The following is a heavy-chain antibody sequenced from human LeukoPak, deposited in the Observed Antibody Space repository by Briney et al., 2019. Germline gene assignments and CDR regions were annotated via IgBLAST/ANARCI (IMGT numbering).Heavy chain of an antibody. CDR1: GFTFSSYA. Sequence: GGSLRLSCADSGFTFSSYAMNWVRQAPGKGLEWVSGIGGSGGSTYYADSVKGRFTISRDNSKNTLYLQMNSLRAEDTAVYYCAKGFPNGGNSYFDYWGQGTLVTVSS. D-gene: IGHD4-23*01. CDR2: IGGSGGST. V-gene: IGHV3-23*01. CDR3: AKGFPNGGNSYFDY. J-gene: IGHJ4*02.